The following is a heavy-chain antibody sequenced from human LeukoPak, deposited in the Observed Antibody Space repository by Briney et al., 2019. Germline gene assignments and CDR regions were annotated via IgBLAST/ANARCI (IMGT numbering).Heavy chain of an antibody. D-gene: IGHD4-11*01. J-gene: IGHJ4*02. CDR1: GYTFTGNY. CDR2: ISAYNGNT. Sequence: ASVKVSCKASGYTFTGNYMHWVRQAPGQELEWMGWISAYNGNTNYAQKLQGRVTMTTDTSTSTAYVELRSLRSDDTAVYYCARDSNYLGVDYWGQGTLVTVSS. V-gene: IGHV1-18*04. CDR3: ARDSNYLGVDY.